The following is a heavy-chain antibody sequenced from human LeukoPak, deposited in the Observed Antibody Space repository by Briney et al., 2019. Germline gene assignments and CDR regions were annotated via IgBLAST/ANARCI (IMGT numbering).Heavy chain of an antibody. J-gene: IGHJ4*02. Sequence: SETLSLTCAVSGGSISSGGYSWSWIRQPPGKGLEWIGYIYHSGSTYYNPSLKSRVTISVDRPKNQFSLKLGSVTAADTAVYYCARGAYDSSGYYYGFDYWGQGTLVTVSS. V-gene: IGHV4-30-2*01. D-gene: IGHD3-22*01. CDR1: GGSISSGGYS. CDR3: ARGAYDSSGYYYGFDY. CDR2: IYHSGST.